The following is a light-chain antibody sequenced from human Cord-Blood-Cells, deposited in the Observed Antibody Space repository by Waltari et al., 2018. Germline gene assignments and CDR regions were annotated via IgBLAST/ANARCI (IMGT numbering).Light chain of an antibody. J-gene: IGLJ2*01. CDR3: QVWDSSSDHVV. CDR2: YDS. V-gene: IGLV3-21*04. CDR1: NIGSTS. Sequence: SYVLTQPPSVSVAPGKTARTTCGGNNIGSTSVHWYQQKPGQAPVLVIYYDSDRPSGIPERFSGSNSGNTATLTISRVEAGDEADYYCQVWDSSSDHVVFGGGTKLTVL.